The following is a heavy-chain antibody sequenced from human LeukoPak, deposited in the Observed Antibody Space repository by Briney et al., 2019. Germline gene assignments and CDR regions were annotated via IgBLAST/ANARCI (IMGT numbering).Heavy chain of an antibody. Sequence: SETLSLICTVSGGSISSGSYYWSWIRQPAGKGLEWIGRIYTSGSTTYNPSLKSRVTISVDTSKNQFSLKLNSVSAADTAVYYCARDSGLWFGDYYYYCMDVWGKGTTVTISS. D-gene: IGHD3-10*01. J-gene: IGHJ6*03. V-gene: IGHV4-61*02. CDR1: GGSISSGSYY. CDR3: ARDSGLWFGDYYYYCMDV. CDR2: IYTSGST.